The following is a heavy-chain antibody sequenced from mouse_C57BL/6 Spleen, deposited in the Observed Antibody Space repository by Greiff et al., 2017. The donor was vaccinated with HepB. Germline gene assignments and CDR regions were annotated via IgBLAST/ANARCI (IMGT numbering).Heavy chain of an antibody. CDR1: GYTFTSYW. D-gene: IGHD1-1*01. V-gene: IGHV1-52*01. CDR2: IDPSDSET. CDR3: AREKDYYGSSYGWFAY. J-gene: IGHJ3*01. Sequence: QVQLQQPGAELVRPGSSVKLSCKASGYTFTSYWMHWVKQRPIQGLEWIGNIDPSDSETHYNQKFKDKATVTVDKSSSTDYMQLSSLTSEDSAVYYCAREKDYYGSSYGWFAYWGQGTLVTVSA.